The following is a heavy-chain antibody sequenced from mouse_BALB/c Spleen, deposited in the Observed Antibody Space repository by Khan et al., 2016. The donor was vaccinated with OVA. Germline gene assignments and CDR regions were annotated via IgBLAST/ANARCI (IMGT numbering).Heavy chain of an antibody. J-gene: IGHJ3*01. D-gene: IGHD2-12*01. CDR2: VNPNNGDT. CDR1: GYSFTVYY. Sequence: VQLQQSGPDLVKPGASVKISCKASGYSFTVYYMTWVKQSHGKSPEWIGRVNPNNGDTNYNQNFKGKAILTVDKSSNTAYMELRSLPSEDSAVFYFARGYEFFPYWGQGTLVTVSA. CDR3: ARGYEFFPY. V-gene: IGHV1-26*01.